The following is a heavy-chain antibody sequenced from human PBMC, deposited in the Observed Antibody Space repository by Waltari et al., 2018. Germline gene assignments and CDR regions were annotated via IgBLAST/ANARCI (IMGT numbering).Heavy chain of an antibody. D-gene: IGHD6-13*01. CDR3: ARDNIAAADPPYDY. J-gene: IGHJ4*02. CDR1: GFTFSSYA. V-gene: IGHV3-30-3*01. Sequence: QVQLVESGGGVVQPGRSLRLSCAASGFTFSSYAMHWVRQAPGKGLGWVAVISYDGSNKYYADSVKGRFTISRDNSKNTLYLQMNSLRAEDTAVYYCARDNIAAADPPYDYWGQGTLVTVSS. CDR2: ISYDGSNK.